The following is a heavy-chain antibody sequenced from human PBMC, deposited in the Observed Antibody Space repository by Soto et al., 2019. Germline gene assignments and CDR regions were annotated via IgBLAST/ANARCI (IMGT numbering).Heavy chain of an antibody. D-gene: IGHD3-3*01. J-gene: IGHJ6*02. V-gene: IGHV4-4*02. CDR1: GGSISSSNW. CDR2: IYHSGST. Sequence: QVQLQESGPGLVKPSGTLSLTCDVSGGSISSSNWWNWVRQPPGKGLEWIGEIYHSGSTNYNPSLKSRLTISVEKSKNQFSLKLSSVTAADTAVYYCARDQIFGVVRTHYYYGMDVWGQGTTVTVSS. CDR3: ARDQIFGVVRTHYYYGMDV.